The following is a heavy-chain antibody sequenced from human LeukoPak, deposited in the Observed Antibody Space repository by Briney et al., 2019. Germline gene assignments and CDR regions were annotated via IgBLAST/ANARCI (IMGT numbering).Heavy chain of an antibody. CDR3: AKPSGILLFTNPQS. V-gene: IGHV3-23*01. D-gene: IGHD1-26*01. Sequence: GGSLRLSCAASGFTFSTYAMSWVRQAPGKGLEWVSGISDSGDYTYYADSVKGRFTISRDNSKNTLYLQMNSLRAEDTAIYYCAKPSGILLFTNPQSWGQGTLVTVSS. CDR1: GFTFSTYA. J-gene: IGHJ5*02. CDR2: ISDSGDYT.